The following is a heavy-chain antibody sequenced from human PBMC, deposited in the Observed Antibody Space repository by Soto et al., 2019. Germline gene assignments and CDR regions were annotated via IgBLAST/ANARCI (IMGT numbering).Heavy chain of an antibody. CDR3: AKGFGQWLVSPRSDYFDY. CDR2: ISYDGSNK. Sequence: QVQLVESGGGVVQPGRSLRLSCVASGFTFSSYGMHWVRQAPGKGLEWVAVISYDGSNKYYADSVKGRFTISRDNSKNTLYLQMNSLRAEDTAVYYCAKGFGQWLVSPRSDYFDYWGQGTLVTVSS. CDR1: GFTFSSYG. J-gene: IGHJ4*02. D-gene: IGHD6-19*01. V-gene: IGHV3-30*18.